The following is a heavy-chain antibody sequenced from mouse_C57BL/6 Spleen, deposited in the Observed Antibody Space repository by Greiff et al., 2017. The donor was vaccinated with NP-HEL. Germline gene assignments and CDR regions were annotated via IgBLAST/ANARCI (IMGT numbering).Heavy chain of an antibody. CDR1: GYTFTDYN. J-gene: IGHJ2*01. D-gene: IGHD4-1*02. CDR3: ARAHNWVDY. CDR2: INPNNGGT. Sequence: EVQLQQSGPELVKPGASVKIPCKASGYTFTDYNMDWVKQSHGKSLEWIGDINPNNGGTIYNQKFKGKATLTVDKSSSTAYMELRSLTSEDTAVYYCARAHNWVDYWGQGTTLTVSS. V-gene: IGHV1-18*01.